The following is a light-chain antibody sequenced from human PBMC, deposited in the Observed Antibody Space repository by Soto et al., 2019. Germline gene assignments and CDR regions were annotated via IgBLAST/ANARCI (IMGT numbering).Light chain of an antibody. CDR3: SSYTSSSSLVV. CDR1: SSDVGGYNY. Sequence: QSALTQPASVSGAPGQSITISCTGTSSDVGGYNYVSWYQQHPGKAPKHMIYDVDNWPSGVSNRFSDSKSGNTASLTISGLQAEYEADYYCSSYTSSSSLVVFGGGTKRTVL. J-gene: IGLJ2*01. CDR2: DVD. V-gene: IGLV2-14*01.